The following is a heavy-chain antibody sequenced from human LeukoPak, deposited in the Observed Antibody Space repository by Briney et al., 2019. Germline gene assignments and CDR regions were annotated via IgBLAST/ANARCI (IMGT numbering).Heavy chain of an antibody. V-gene: IGHV4-61*01. D-gene: IGHD3-10*01. CDR3: ARSYYYGSGSYYY. Sequence: SETLSLTCTVSGYSISSGYYWGWIRQPPGKGLEWIGYIYYSGSTNYNPSLKSRVTISVDTSKNQFSLKLSSVTAADTAVYYCARSYYYGSGSYYYWGQGTLVTVSS. CDR1: GYSISSGYY. J-gene: IGHJ4*02. CDR2: IYYSGST.